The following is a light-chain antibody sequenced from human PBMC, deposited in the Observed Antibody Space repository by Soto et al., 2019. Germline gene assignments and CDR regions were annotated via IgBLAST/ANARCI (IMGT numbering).Light chain of an antibody. CDR1: SSDVGSYNR. V-gene: IGLV2-18*02. CDR2: EVS. J-gene: IGLJ3*02. CDR3: SSYTSSTTL. Sequence: QSALTQPPSVSGSAGQSVTISCTGTSSDVGSYNRVSWYQQPPGTAPKLIIYEVSNRPSGVPDRFSGSKSANTASLTISGLQAEDEADYYCSSYTSSTTLFGGGTKLTVL.